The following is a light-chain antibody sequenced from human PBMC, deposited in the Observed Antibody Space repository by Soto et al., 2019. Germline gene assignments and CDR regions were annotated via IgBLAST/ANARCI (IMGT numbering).Light chain of an antibody. CDR2: KAS. J-gene: IGKJ1*01. Sequence: DIQMTQSPSTLSASVGDRVTITCRASQNLLTWLAWYQQKPGKAPKLLIYKASSLESGVPSRFNGSGSGTEFTLTISNLQPDDFATYYCQQYNSSPWTFGPGTRVDIK. V-gene: IGKV1-5*03. CDR1: QNLLTW. CDR3: QQYNSSPWT.